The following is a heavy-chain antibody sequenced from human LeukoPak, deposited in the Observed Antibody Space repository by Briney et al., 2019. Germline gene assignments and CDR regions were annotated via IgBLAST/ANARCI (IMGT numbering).Heavy chain of an antibody. Sequence: GGSLRLSCAASGFTFSSYSMNWVRQAPGKGLEWVSSISSKSTYIYYADSVKGRFTISRDNAKSSLYLQMNSLRAEDTAIYYCARIHIAVAGITDYWGRGTLVTVSS. J-gene: IGHJ4*02. D-gene: IGHD6-19*01. CDR1: GFTFSSYS. CDR3: ARIHIAVAGITDY. CDR2: ISSKSTYI. V-gene: IGHV3-21*01.